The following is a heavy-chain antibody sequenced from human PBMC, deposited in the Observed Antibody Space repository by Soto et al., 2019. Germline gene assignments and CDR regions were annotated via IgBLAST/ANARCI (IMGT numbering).Heavy chain of an antibody. CDR1: GFTFTSSA. CDR2: LVGGSGNT. CDR3: AADRNDYDSSGYYSGVFDY. D-gene: IGHD3-22*01. J-gene: IGHJ4*02. Sequence: SVKVSCKASGFTFTSSAVPWVRQARVQRLDCIGWLVGGSGNTNSAQKFQERVTITRDLSTSTAYMELSSLRSEDTAVYYCAADRNDYDSSGYYSGVFDYWGQGTLVTVSS. V-gene: IGHV1-58*01.